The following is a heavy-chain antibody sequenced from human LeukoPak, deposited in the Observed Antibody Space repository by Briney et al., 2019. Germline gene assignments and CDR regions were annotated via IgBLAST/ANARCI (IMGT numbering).Heavy chain of an antibody. Sequence: SETLSLTCTVSGGSTTSSYWSWIRQPPGRGLEWIGYIYYSGSINYNPSLKSRVTISLDTSKNQFSLKLSSVTAADTALYYCARHTQYNTGWYGYYFDYWGQGTLVTVSS. CDR2: IYYSGSI. CDR1: GGSTTSSY. J-gene: IGHJ4*02. D-gene: IGHD6-19*01. CDR3: ARHTQYNTGWYGYYFDY. V-gene: IGHV4-59*08.